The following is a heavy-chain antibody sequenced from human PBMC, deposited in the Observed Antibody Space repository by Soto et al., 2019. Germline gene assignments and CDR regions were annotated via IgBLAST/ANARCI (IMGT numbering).Heavy chain of an antibody. V-gene: IGHV3-7*03. CDR1: GFTFSTYW. CDR2: IRQDGSET. Sequence: PGGSLRLSCAASGFTFSTYWMSGVRQAPGKGLEWVAVIRQDGSETYYADSVKGRFTISRDNSKNTLYLQMNTLRAEDTAIYYCAKVSSSWYAGFFDLWGQGTLVTVSS. CDR3: AKVSSSWYAGFFDL. J-gene: IGHJ4*02. D-gene: IGHD6-13*01.